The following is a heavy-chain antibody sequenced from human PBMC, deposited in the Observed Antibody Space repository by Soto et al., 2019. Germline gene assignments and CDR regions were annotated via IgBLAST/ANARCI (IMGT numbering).Heavy chain of an antibody. CDR3: ARDSSSGDYYYGMDA. J-gene: IGHJ6*02. D-gene: IGHD6-13*01. V-gene: IGHV4-30-4*01. CDR2: IYYSGST. Sequence: SETLSLTCTVSGGSISSGDYYWSWIRQPPGKGLEWIGYIYYSGSTYYNPSLKSRVTISVDTSKNQFSLKLSSVTAADTAVYYCARDSSSGDYYYGMDAWGQGTTVTVSS. CDR1: GGSISSGDYY.